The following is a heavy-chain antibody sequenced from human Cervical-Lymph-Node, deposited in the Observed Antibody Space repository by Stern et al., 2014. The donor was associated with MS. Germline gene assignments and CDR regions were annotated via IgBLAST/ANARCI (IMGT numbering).Heavy chain of an antibody. J-gene: IGHJ1*01. D-gene: IGHD6-6*01. CDR2: INPSGGRT. V-gene: IGHV1-46*03. CDR1: GYTFTSYY. Sequence: QVQLVESGAEVKKPGASVKVSCKASGYTFTSYYMHWVRQAPGQGLEWMGIINPSGGRTSYAQKFQGRVTMTRDTSTSTVYMELSSLRSEDTAVYYCARGWVRRAVIAARPDASLPLEYFQHWGQGTLVTVSS. CDR3: ARGWVRRAVIAARPDASLPLEYFQH.